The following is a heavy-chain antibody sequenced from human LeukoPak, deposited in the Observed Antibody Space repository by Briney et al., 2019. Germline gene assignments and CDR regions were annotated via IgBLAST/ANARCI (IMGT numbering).Heavy chain of an antibody. D-gene: IGHD3-10*01. CDR3: AKSPIGLWGVDY. V-gene: IGHV3-30-3*01. CDR2: ISFDGTNK. CDR1: GFTFTNYA. Sequence: GGSLRLSCAASGFTFTNYAMHWVRQAPGKGLEWVAVISFDGTNKYYANSVQGRFTISRDNSKNTLYLQMNSLRAEDTAVYYCAKSPIGLWGVDYWGQGTLVTVSS. J-gene: IGHJ4*02.